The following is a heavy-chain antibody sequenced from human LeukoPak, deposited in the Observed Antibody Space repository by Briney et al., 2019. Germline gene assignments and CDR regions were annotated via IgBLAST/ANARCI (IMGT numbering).Heavy chain of an antibody. V-gene: IGHV3-33*01. D-gene: IGHD1-1*01. J-gene: IGHJ4*02. Sequence: PGRSLRLSCAASGFTFSSYGMHWVRQAPGKGLEWVAVIWYDGSNKYYADSVKGRFTISRDNSKNTLYLQMNSLRAEDTAVYYCAREASGTQPLYWGQGTLVTVSS. CDR1: GFTFSSYG. CDR2: IWYDGSNK. CDR3: AREASGTQPLY.